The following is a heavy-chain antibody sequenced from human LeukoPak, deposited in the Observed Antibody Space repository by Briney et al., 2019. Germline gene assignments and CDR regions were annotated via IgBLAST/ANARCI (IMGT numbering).Heavy chain of an antibody. CDR3: TRDWELDYYYYGMDV. Sequence: HPGRSLRLSCTASGFTFGDYAMSWVRQAPGKGLEWVGFIRSKAYGGTTEYAASVKGRFTISRDDSKSIAYLQMNSLKTEDTAVYYCTRDWELDYYYYGMDVWGQGTTVTASS. J-gene: IGHJ6*02. V-gene: IGHV3-49*04. CDR1: GFTFGDYA. CDR2: IRSKAYGGTT. D-gene: IGHD1-26*01.